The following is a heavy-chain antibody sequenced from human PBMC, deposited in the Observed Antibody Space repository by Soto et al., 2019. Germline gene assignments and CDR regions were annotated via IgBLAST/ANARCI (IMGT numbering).Heavy chain of an antibody. CDR2: ISGSGGST. J-gene: IGHJ4*02. CDR1: GSTFSTYT. CDR3: AKGQGAGVWYYFDY. Sequence: EVQLLESGGGLVQPGGSLRLSCAASGSTFSTYTMNWVRQAPGKGLEWVSAISGSGGSTYYADSVKGRFTISRDNSKNTLYLQMNSLRAEDTAVYYCAKGQGAGVWYYFDYWGQGTLVTVSS. V-gene: IGHV3-23*01. D-gene: IGHD3-10*01.